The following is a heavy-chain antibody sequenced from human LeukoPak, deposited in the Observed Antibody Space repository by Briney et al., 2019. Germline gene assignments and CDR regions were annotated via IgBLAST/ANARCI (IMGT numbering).Heavy chain of an antibody. CDR1: GFTFSSYG. D-gene: IGHD1-26*01. CDR2: IWYDGSNK. CDR3: ARDPGELLQDYYYGMDV. Sequence: PGRSLRLSCAAPGFTFSSYGMHWVRQAPGKGLEWVAVIWYDGSNKYYADSVKGRFTISRDNSKNTLYLQMNSLRAEDTAVYYCARDPGELLQDYYYGMDVWGQGTTVTVSS. J-gene: IGHJ6*02. V-gene: IGHV3-33*01.